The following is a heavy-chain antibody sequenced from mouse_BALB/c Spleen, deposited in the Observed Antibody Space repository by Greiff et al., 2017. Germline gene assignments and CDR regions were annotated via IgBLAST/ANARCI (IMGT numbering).Heavy chain of an antibody. CDR3: ARSGDDYDDDYYAMDY. J-gene: IGHJ4*01. V-gene: IGHV5-17*02. Sequence: EVQLVESGGGLVQPGGSRKLSCAASGFTFGSFGMHWVRQAPEKGLEWVAYISSGSSTIYYADTVKGRFTISRDNPKNTLFLQMTSLMSEDTAMYYCARSGDDYDDDYYAMDYWGQGTSVTVSS. CDR1: GFTFGSFG. CDR2: ISSGSSTI. D-gene: IGHD2-4*01.